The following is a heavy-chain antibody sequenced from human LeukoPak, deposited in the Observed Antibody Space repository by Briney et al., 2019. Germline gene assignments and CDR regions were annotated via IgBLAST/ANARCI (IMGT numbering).Heavy chain of an antibody. CDR3: ARSRGYYGSGSYLLYYYGMDV. V-gene: IGHV4-34*01. CDR1: GFTFSNAW. Sequence: GSLRLSCAASGFTFSNAWMSWVRQPPGKGLEWIGEINHSGSANYNPSLKSRVTISVDTSKNQFSLKLSSVTAADTAVYYCARSRGYYGSGSYLLYYYGMDVWGQGTTVTVSS. D-gene: IGHD3-10*01. CDR2: INHSGSA. J-gene: IGHJ6*02.